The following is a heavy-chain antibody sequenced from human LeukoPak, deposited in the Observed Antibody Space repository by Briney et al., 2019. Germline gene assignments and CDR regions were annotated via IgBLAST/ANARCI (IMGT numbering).Heavy chain of an antibody. CDR1: GGSFSGYY. V-gene: IGHV4-34*12. D-gene: IGHD2-2*01. CDR3: ARERRVVVPAVGALYYYYYMDV. CDR2: IIHRGST. J-gene: IGHJ6*03. Sequence: SETLSLTCAVYGGSFSGYYWSWIRQPPGKGLGWIGEIIHRGSTNYNPSLKSRVTISVDTSKNQFSLKLSSVTAADTAVYYCARERRVVVPAVGALYYYYYMDVWGKGTTVTVSS.